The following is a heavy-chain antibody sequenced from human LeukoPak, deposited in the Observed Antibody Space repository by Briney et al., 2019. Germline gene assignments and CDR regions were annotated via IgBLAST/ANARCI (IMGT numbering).Heavy chain of an antibody. CDR3: ARALWSGPVYYGMDV. CDR2: ISYDGSNK. Sequence: GGSLRLSCAASGFTFSSYAMHWVRQAPGKGLEWVAVISYDGSNKYYADSVKGRFTISRDNSKNTLYLPMNSLRAEDTAVYYCARALWSGPVYYGMDVWGQGTTVTVSS. CDR1: GFTFSSYA. V-gene: IGHV3-30-3*01. D-gene: IGHD3-10*01. J-gene: IGHJ6*02.